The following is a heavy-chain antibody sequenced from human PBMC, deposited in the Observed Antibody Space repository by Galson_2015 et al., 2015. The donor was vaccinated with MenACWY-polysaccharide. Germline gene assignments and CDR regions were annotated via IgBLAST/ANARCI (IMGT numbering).Heavy chain of an antibody. CDR3: VREFEELSSLTSEDTAVYYCASTKAGTHYFDY. CDR2: IYSSGST. D-gene: IGHD6-19*01. Sequence: ETLSLTCSVSGASVTSGSSYWTWIRQPPGKGLEWVGQIYSSGSTNCNPSLKSRLSISLDTSNNHFSLKLSSATAADTAIYYCVREFEELSSLTSEDTAVYYCASTKAGTHYFDYWGQGTLVTVSS. CDR1: GASVTSGSSY. J-gene: IGHJ4*02. V-gene: IGHV4-61*03.